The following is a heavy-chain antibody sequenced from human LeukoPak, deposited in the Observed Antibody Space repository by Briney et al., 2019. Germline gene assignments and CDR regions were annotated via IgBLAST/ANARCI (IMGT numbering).Heavy chain of an antibody. CDR3: AKVAPPGYSNY. J-gene: IGHJ4*02. Sequence: SETLSLTCTVAGDSTTIDFWSWIRQPPGKGLEWIGYIYNTEKTKYNPSLQSRVTLSMDTSKNQFSLKLTSATAADTAVYYCAKVAPPGYSNYWGQGTLVTVSS. V-gene: IGHV4-59*01. CDR1: GDSTTIDF. CDR2: IYNTEKT.